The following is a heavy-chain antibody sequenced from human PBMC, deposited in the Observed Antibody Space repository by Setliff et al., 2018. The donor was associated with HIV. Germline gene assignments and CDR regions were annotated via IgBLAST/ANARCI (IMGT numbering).Heavy chain of an antibody. D-gene: IGHD3-22*01. CDR3: ARARCYHDSGGNCYMDV. V-gene: IGHV4-4*02. CDR2: IYHSGST. Sequence: SSETLSLTCVVSGGSISSSNWWSWVRQPPGKGLEWIGEIYHSGSTNYNPPLKSRVTISVDKSKNQVSLKLSSVTAADTAVYYCARARCYHDSGGNCYMDVWGKGTTVTVSS. CDR1: GGSISSSNW. J-gene: IGHJ6*03.